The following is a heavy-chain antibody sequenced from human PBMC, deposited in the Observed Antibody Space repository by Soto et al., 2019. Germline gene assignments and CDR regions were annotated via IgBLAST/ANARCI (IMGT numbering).Heavy chain of an antibody. CDR2: INHSGST. Sequence: ETLSLTCAVYGGSFSGYYWSWIRQPPGKGLEWIGEINHSGSTNYNPSLKSRVTISVDTSKNQFSLKLSSVTAADTAVYYCARDLPDIVVVPAAGHWFDPWGQGTLVTVSS. D-gene: IGHD2-2*01. V-gene: IGHV4-34*01. J-gene: IGHJ5*02. CDR1: GGSFSGYY. CDR3: ARDLPDIVVVPAAGHWFDP.